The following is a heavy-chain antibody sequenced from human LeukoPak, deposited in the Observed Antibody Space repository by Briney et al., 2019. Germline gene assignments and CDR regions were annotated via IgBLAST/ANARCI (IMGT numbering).Heavy chain of an antibody. CDR2: INSDGSST. J-gene: IGHJ4*02. Sequence: PGGSLRLSCAASGFTFSSYWMHWVRQAPGKGLVWVSRINSDGSSTSYADSVKGRFTISRDDAKNSLYLHMNSLRAEDTAVYYCARELAVAATGTFESWGQGTLVTVSS. CDR3: ARELAVAATGTFES. CDR1: GFTFSSYW. V-gene: IGHV3-74*01. D-gene: IGHD6-19*01.